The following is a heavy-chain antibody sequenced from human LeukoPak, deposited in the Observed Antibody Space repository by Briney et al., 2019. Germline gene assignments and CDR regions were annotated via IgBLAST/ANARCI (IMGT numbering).Heavy chain of an antibody. CDR2: IKEDGSET. V-gene: IGHV3-7*03. CDR1: GLIFSNYW. CDR3: AGGGYSSGWRPYYFDY. D-gene: IGHD6-19*01. J-gene: IGHJ4*02. Sequence: GGSLRLSCAASGLIFSNYWMTWVRQAPGKGLEWVANIKEDGSETYYVDSVKGRFTISRDNDKNTLYLQMNSLRAEDTAVYYCAGGGYSSGWRPYYFDYWGQGTLVTVSS.